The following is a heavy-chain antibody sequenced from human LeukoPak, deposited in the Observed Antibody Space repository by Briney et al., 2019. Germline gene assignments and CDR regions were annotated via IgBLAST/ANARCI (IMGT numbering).Heavy chain of an antibody. CDR1: GYTFTSYY. CDR2: INPSGGST. CDR3: ARACYDILTEEPIDY. Sequence: ASVKVSCKASGYTFTSYYMHWVREAPGQGLEWMGIINPSGGSTSYAQKFQGRVTMTRDTSTSTVYMELSSLRSEDTAVYYCARACYDILTEEPIDYWGQGTLVTVSS. V-gene: IGHV1-46*01. J-gene: IGHJ4*02. D-gene: IGHD3-9*01.